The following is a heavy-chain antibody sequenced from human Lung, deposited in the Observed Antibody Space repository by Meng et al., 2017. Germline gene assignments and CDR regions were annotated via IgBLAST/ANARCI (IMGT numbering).Heavy chain of an antibody. CDR1: GYNFTDYY. J-gene: IGHJ4*02. CDR2: INPKSGDT. CDR3: ARDEDISAAGKLFGDY. Sequence: ASVKVSCKPSGYNFTDYYIHWVRRAPGQGLEWMGRINPKSGDTHYAQKFQARVTMTGDTSISTAYMELRGLRSDDTAMYYCARDEDISAAGKLFGDYWGQGTLVTVSS. D-gene: IGHD6-25*01. V-gene: IGHV1-2*06.